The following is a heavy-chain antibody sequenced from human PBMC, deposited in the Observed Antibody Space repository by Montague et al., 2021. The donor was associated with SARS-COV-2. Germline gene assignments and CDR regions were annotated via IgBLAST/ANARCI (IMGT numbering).Heavy chain of an antibody. J-gene: IGHJ4*02. V-gene: IGHV3-21*01. CDR1: GFTFSSYS. CDR2: ISSSSSYI. D-gene: IGHD3-10*01. Sequence: SLRLSCAASGFTFSSYSMNWVRQAPGKGLEWVSSISSSSSYIYYADSVKGRFTISRDNAKNSLYLQMNSLGAEDTAVYYCARDFYGSGSYSDYWGQGTLVTVSS. CDR3: ARDFYGSGSYSDY.